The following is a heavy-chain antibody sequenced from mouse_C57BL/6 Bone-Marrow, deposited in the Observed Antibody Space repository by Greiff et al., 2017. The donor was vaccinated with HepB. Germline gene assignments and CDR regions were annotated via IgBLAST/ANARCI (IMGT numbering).Heavy chain of an antibody. J-gene: IGHJ2*01. CDR1: GYTFTSYW. CDR3: ARHYYGSSYYFDY. CDR2: IDPNSGGT. D-gene: IGHD1-1*01. V-gene: IGHV1-72*01. Sequence: QVHVKQPGAELVKPGASVKLSCKASGYTFTSYWMHWVKQRPGRGLEWIGRIDPNSGGTKYNEKFKSKATLTVDKPSSTAYMQLSSLTSEDSAVYYCARHYYGSSYYFDYWGQGTTLTVSS.